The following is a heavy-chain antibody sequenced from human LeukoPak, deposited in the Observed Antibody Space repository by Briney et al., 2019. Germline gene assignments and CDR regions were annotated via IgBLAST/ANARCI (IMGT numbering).Heavy chain of an antibody. Sequence: GASVKVSCKASGGTFSSYAISWVRQAPGQGLEWMGRIIPIFGIANYAQKFRGRVTITADKSTSTAYMELSSLRSEDTAVYYCARCYGDYGYNWFDPWGQGTLVTVSS. CDR1: GGTFSSYA. CDR3: ARCYGDYGYNWFDP. V-gene: IGHV1-69*04. D-gene: IGHD4-17*01. J-gene: IGHJ5*02. CDR2: IIPIFGIA.